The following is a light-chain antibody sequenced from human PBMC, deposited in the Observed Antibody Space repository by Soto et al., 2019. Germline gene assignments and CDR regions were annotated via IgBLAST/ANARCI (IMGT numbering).Light chain of an antibody. CDR2: EVH. CDR1: SSDVGGYNY. V-gene: IGLV2-8*01. Sequence: QSALTQPPSASGSLGQSVTFSCTGTSSDVGGYNYVSWYQQHPGKAPKLIIYEVHKRPSGVPDRFSGSKSGNTASLTVSGLQAEDEADYHCSSYGGNDWVIGGGTKLTVL. J-gene: IGLJ3*02. CDR3: SSYGGNDWV.